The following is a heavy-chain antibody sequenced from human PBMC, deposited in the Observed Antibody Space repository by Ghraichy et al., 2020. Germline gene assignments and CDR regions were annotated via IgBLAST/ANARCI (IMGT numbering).Heavy chain of an antibody. Sequence: ASVKVSCKASGYTFTDYYVHWVRQAPGQGLEWMGRIHPNNGGTSYAQRFQGRVTMTRDTSISTAYMDLPYLRSDDTAMYYCARAVGEAADGNPYFDSWGQGTLVTVSS. J-gene: IGHJ4*02. V-gene: IGHV1-2*06. CDR3: ARAVGEAADGNPYFDS. D-gene: IGHD6-13*01. CDR1: GYTFTDYY. CDR2: IHPNNGGT.